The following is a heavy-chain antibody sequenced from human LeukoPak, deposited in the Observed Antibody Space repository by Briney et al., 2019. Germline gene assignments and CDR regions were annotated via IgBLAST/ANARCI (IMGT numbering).Heavy chain of an antibody. CDR1: GINFSIYW. J-gene: IGHJ4*02. Sequence: GGSLRLSCAASGINFSIYWMHWVRQAPGKGLAWVSRINSDGSDTSYADSVKGRFTISRDNAKNTLYLQINSLRAEDTAVYYCASDHGYRSFDYWGQGTLVTVSS. V-gene: IGHV3-74*01. CDR2: INSDGSDT. D-gene: IGHD5-24*01. CDR3: ASDHGYRSFDY.